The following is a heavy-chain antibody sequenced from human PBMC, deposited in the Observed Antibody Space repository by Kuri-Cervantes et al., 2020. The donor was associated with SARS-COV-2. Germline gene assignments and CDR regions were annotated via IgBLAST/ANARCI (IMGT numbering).Heavy chain of an antibody. CDR2: ISYDGSNK. CDR1: GFTFSSYA. CDR3: ARPNFAFGGVIVSLVY. J-gene: IGHJ4*02. Sequence: GESLKISCAASGFTFSSYAMHWVRQAPGKGLEWVAVISYDGSNKYYADSVKDRFTISRDNSKNTLYLQMNSLRAEDTAVYYCARPNFAFGGVIVSLVYWGQGTLVTVSS. D-gene: IGHD3-16*02. V-gene: IGHV3-30-3*01.